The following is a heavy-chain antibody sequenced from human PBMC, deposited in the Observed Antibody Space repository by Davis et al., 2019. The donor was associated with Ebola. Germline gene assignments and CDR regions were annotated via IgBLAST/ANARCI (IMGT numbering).Heavy chain of an antibody. J-gene: IGHJ6*04. CDR1: GFTFSSYG. D-gene: IGHD5-12*01. Sequence: PGGSLRLSCAASGFTFSSYGMHWVRQAPGKGLEWVAVISYDGSNKYYADSVKGRFTISRDNSKNTLYLQMNSLGAEDTALYYCAKGLRTKLWLRYYYYGMDVWGKGTTVTVSS. CDR3: AKGLRTKLWLRYYYYGMDV. CDR2: ISYDGSNK. V-gene: IGHV3-30*18.